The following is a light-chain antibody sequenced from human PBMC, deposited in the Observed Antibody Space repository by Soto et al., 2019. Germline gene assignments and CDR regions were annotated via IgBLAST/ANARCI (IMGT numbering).Light chain of an antibody. V-gene: IGLV2-14*03. J-gene: IGLJ1*01. Sequence: QSVLTQPASVSGSPGQSITISCTSTSSDVGGYNYVSWYQHHPGKAPKLLIYDVSNRPSGISNRFSGSKSDNTASLTISGLQPEDEADYYCSSYTTSNTRQIVFGTGTKLTVL. CDR2: DVS. CDR1: SSDVGGYNY. CDR3: SSYTTSNTRQIV.